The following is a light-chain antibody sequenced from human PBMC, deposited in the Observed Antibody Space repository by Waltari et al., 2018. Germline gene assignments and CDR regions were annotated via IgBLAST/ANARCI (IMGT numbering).Light chain of an antibody. CDR1: QGINSD. CDR2: GAS. V-gene: IGKV3-15*01. J-gene: IGKJ1*01. CDR3: QQSKIWPA. Sequence: EIVMTQSPATLSVSPGEGATLSCRASQGINSDLAWYQHKPGPAPRLLTYGASTRAAGVPARFSGSGSGTEFTLTISSLQSEDFGVYYCQQSKIWPAFGQGTKVEIK.